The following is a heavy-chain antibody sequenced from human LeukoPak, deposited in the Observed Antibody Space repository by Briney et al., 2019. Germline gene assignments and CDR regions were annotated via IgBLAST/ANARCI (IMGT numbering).Heavy chain of an antibody. J-gene: IGHJ3*02. D-gene: IGHD6-6*01. CDR2: ISGSGGST. V-gene: IGHV3-23*01. CDR1: GFTFSSYA. CDR3: AKDETSSSSPNAFDI. Sequence: GGSLRLSCAASGFTFSSYAMSWARQAPGKGLEWVSAISGSGGSTYYAGSVKGRFTISRDNSKNTLYLQMNSLRAEDTAVYYCAKDETSSSSPNAFDIWGQGTMVTVSS.